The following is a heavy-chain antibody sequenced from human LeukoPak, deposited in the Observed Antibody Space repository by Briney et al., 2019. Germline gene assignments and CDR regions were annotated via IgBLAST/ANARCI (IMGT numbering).Heavy chain of an antibody. J-gene: IGHJ4*02. D-gene: IGHD2-15*01. CDR3: AKAPVASCRGAFCYPFDC. Sequence: GGTLRLSCAASGFMFSSYGMSWVRQAPGKGLEWVSAISGSGGNTNYADSVKGRFTVSRDNSKNTLHLQMNSLRAEETAIYYCAKAPVASCRGAFCYPFDCWGQGNLVTVSS. CDR1: GFMFSSYG. V-gene: IGHV3-23*01. CDR2: ISGSGGNT.